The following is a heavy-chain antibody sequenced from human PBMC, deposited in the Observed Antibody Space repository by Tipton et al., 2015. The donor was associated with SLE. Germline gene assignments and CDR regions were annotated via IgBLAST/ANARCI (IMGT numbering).Heavy chain of an antibody. CDR1: GGSFSDYY. Sequence: TLSLTCAVYGGSFSDYYWTWIRQPPGKGLEWIGEINHSGSTNYNPSLKSRVTISVDTSKNQFSLKLSSVTAADTAVYYCARLRRSWDSQHWGQGTLVTVSS. CDR3: ARLRRSWDSQH. D-gene: IGHD6-13*01. V-gene: IGHV4-34*01. CDR2: INHSGST. J-gene: IGHJ1*01.